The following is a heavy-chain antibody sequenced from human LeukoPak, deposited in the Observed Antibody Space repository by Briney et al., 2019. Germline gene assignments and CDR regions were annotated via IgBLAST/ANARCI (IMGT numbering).Heavy chain of an antibody. CDR1: GGTFSSYA. D-gene: IGHD5-18*01. J-gene: IGHJ4*02. Sequence: SVKVSCKASGGTFSSYAISWVRLAPGQGLEWMGGIIPIFGTTNYAQNFQGRATITADESTGTAYMELSSLRSEDTAVYYCARDRADGYNYGDYFDNWGQGTLVTVSS. CDR3: ARDRADGYNYGDYFDN. V-gene: IGHV1-69*13. CDR2: IIPIFGTT.